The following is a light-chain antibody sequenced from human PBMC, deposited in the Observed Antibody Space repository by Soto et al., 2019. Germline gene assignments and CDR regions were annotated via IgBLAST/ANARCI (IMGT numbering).Light chain of an antibody. V-gene: IGKV3-20*01. CDR2: GAS. Sequence: EIVLTQSPGTLSMSPGERANLSCRASQSISSNYLAWYQQTPGQAPRLLIYGASSRATGIPDRFSGSGSGTDFTLTISRLEAEDFAVYYCQQYGSSPRTFGQGTKLEFK. CDR3: QQYGSSPRT. CDR1: QSISSNY. J-gene: IGKJ1*01.